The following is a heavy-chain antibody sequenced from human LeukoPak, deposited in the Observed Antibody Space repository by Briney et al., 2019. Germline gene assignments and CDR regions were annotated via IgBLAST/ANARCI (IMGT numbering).Heavy chain of an antibody. CDR3: ARSIAVAGAPLHSDY. CDR1: GFTFSSNG. D-gene: IGHD6-19*01. J-gene: IGHJ4*02. V-gene: IGHV3-30*03. CDR2: ISYDGSNK. Sequence: PGGSLRLSCAASGFTFSSNGMHWVRQAPGKGREWVAVISYDGSNKYYADSVKGRFTISRDNSKNTLYLQMNSLRAEDTAVYYCARSIAVAGAPLHSDYWGQGTLVTVSS.